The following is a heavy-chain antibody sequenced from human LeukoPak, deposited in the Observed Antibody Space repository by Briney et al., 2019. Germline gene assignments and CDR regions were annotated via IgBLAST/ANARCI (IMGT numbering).Heavy chain of an antibody. CDR2: ISYDGSNK. D-gene: IGHD3-16*01. CDR1: GFTFSSYG. Sequence: GSLRLSCTASGFTFSSYGMHWVRQAPGKGLEWVAVISYDGSNKYYAGSAEGRFTISRDNSKNTLYLQMNSLRAEDTAVYYCARDRGQYYDYVWGSYTSGYYYGMDVWGQGTTVTVSS. J-gene: IGHJ6*02. CDR3: ARDRGQYYDYVWGSYTSGYYYGMDV. V-gene: IGHV3-30*03.